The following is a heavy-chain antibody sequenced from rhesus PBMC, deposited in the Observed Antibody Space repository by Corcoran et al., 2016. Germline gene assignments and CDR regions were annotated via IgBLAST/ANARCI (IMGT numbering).Heavy chain of an antibody. CDR3: ASFSSGWFFDY. Sequence: QLQLQESGPGLVKSSETLSLTCAVPGGSISSNYWSWIRQPPGKGLDWIGRISGRGGSTAYNPSLECRVTISTATSKTQFSLTLRYVTAADTAVYCCASFSSGWFFDYWGQGVLVTVSS. J-gene: IGHJ4*01. D-gene: IGHD6-31*01. CDR1: GGSISSNY. V-gene: IGHV4-173*01. CDR2: ISGRGGST.